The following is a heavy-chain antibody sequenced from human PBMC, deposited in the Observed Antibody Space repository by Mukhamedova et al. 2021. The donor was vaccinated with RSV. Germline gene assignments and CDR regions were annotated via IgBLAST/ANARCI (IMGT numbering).Heavy chain of an antibody. CDR2: ISYDGSNR. D-gene: IGHD2-15*01. J-gene: IGHJ4*01. CDR1: SYG. CDR3: AKENCSGGGCYSDYFDY. V-gene: IGHV3-30*18. Sequence: SYGMHWVRQAPGKGLEWVAVISYDGSNRFYADSVKGRLTISRDISKNTLYLQMNSLRVEDTALYYCAKENCSGGGCYSDYFDYWG.